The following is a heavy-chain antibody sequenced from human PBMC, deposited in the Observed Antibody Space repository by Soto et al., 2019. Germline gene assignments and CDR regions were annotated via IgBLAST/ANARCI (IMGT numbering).Heavy chain of an antibody. Sequence: GGSLRLSCEASGFTFSGFDMHWVRQPTGKGLEWVSTVGTAGDTYYAVSVKGRFTISRDNAKNSLSLQMNSLRAGDTAVYFCARGQEVGAHFFDSWGQGTQVTVSS. J-gene: IGHJ4*02. CDR3: ARGQEVGAHFFDS. CDR2: VGTAGDT. D-gene: IGHD2-15*01. V-gene: IGHV3-13*01. CDR1: GFTFSGFD.